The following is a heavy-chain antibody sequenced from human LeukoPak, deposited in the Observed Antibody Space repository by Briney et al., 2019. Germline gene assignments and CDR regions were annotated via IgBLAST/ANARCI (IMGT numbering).Heavy chain of an antibody. J-gene: IGHJ3*02. Sequence: SETLSLTCTVSGGSISGYYWSWIRQPPGKGLEWIGYIYYSGSTNYNPSLKSRVTISVDTSKNQFSLKLSSVTAADTAVYYCARESKDDAFDIWGQGTMVTVSS. V-gene: IGHV4-59*01. CDR1: GGSISGYY. CDR2: IYYSGST. CDR3: ARESKDDAFDI.